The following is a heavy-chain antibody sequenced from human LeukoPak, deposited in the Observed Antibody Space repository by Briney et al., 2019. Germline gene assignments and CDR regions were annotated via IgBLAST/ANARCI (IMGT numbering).Heavy chain of an antibody. D-gene: IGHD5-12*01. J-gene: IGHJ4*02. CDR2: ISGSGGST. V-gene: IGHV3-23*01. Sequence: PGGSLRLSCAASGFTFNNYAMSWVRQAPGKGLEWVSAISGSGGSTNYADSVKGRFTISRDNSKNMLYLQMNSLRAEDTAVYYCASGEVYSGYDSGYWGQGTLVTVSS. CDR1: GFTFNNYA. CDR3: ASGEVYSGYDSGY.